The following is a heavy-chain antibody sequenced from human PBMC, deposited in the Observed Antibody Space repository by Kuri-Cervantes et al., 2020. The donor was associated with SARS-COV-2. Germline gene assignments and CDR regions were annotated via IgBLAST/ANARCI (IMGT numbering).Heavy chain of an antibody. V-gene: IGHV4-34*01. CDR2: INHSGNT. CDR3: VKGGARITNSGVVIANWFDL. CDR1: GVSFRDYY. Sequence: SQTPSLTCAVYGVSFRDYYWSWVRQPTGKGLEWVGEINHSGNTNYDPSLKSRVTISIDTSKNQSSLKLRTVTAADTAVYYCVKGGARITNSGVVIANWFDLWGQGTTVTVSS. D-gene: IGHD3-3*01. J-gene: IGHJ5*02.